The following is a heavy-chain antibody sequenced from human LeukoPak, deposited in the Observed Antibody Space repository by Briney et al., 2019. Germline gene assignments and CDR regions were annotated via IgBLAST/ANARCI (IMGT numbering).Heavy chain of an antibody. Sequence: ASVKVSCKASGYTFTSYGISWVRQAPGQGLEWMGWISAYNGNTNYAQKLQGRVTMTTDTSTSTAYMELRSLRSDDTAVYYCARDCSSTSCYRYYYYYMDVWGKGTTVTVSS. CDR3: ARDCSSTSCYRYYYYYMDV. D-gene: IGHD2-2*01. CDR1: GYTFTSYG. CDR2: ISAYNGNT. J-gene: IGHJ6*03. V-gene: IGHV1-18*01.